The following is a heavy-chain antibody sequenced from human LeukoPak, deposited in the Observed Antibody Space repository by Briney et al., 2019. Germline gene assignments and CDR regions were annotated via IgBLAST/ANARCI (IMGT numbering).Heavy chain of an antibody. J-gene: IGHJ6*03. CDR3: ARDTPPAATFYYYYYYMDV. CDR2: IYYSGST. V-gene: IGHV4-39*07. D-gene: IGHD2-2*01. Sequence: PSETLSLTCTVSDGSISSSSYYWGWIRQPPGKGLEWIGSIYYSGSTYYNPSLKSRVTISVDTSKNQFSLKLSSVTAADTAVYYCARDTPPAATFYYYYYYMDVWGKGPRSPSP. CDR1: DGSISSSSYY.